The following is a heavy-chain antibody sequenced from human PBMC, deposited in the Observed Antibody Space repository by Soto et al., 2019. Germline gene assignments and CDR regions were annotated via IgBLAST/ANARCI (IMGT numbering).Heavy chain of an antibody. V-gene: IGHV4-34*01. CDR2: INHSGTT. CDR1: GGSSSGYY. Sequence: PSETLSLTCAVYGGSSSGYYWNWIRQPPGKGLEWIGEINHSGTTKYNPSLKSRVTISVDTSKDRFSLKLSFVTAADAAVYYCARGPRWLQSPYYLDSWGQGTVVTVSS. J-gene: IGHJ4*02. CDR3: ARGPRWLQSPYYLDS. D-gene: IGHD5-18*01.